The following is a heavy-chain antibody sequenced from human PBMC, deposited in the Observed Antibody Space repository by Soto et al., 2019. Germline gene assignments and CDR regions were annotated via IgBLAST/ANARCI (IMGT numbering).Heavy chain of an antibody. J-gene: IGHJ5*02. Sequence: VKVSCXASGGTFSSYAISWVRQAPGQGLEWMGGIIPIFGTANYAQKFQGRVTITADESTSTAYMELSSLRSEDTAVYYCARDFPVVTGQRNWFDPWGQGTLVTVSS. V-gene: IGHV1-69*13. D-gene: IGHD2-21*02. CDR3: ARDFPVVTGQRNWFDP. CDR1: GGTFSSYA. CDR2: IIPIFGTA.